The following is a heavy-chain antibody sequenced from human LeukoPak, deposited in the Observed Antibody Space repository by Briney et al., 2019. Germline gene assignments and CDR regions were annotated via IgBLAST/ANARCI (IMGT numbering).Heavy chain of an antibody. D-gene: IGHD6-13*01. CDR1: GGSISSYY. J-gene: IGHJ5*02. CDR2: IYYSGST. Sequence: SETLSLTCTVSGGSISSYYWSWIRQPPGKGLEWIGYIYYSGSTNCNPSLKSRVTISVDTSKNQFSLKLSSVTAADTAVYYCARVGEGIAAAGYFPWGQGTLVTVSS. CDR3: ARVGEGIAAAGYFP. V-gene: IGHV4-59*01.